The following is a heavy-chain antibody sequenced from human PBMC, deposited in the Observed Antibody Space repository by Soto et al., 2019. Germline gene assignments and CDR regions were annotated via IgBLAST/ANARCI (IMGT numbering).Heavy chain of an antibody. D-gene: IGHD4-17*01. CDR3: ATDLATVIRRGDY. CDR1: GYTLTELS. V-gene: IGHV1-24*01. J-gene: IGHJ4*02. Sequence: QVQLVQSGAEVKKPGASVKVSCKVSGYTLTELSMHWVRQAPGKGLEWMGGFDPEDGEMIYAQSFQGRVTMTEDTSTDTAYMELSSLSSEDTAVYFCATDLATVIRRGDYWGQGTLVTVSS. CDR2: FDPEDGEM.